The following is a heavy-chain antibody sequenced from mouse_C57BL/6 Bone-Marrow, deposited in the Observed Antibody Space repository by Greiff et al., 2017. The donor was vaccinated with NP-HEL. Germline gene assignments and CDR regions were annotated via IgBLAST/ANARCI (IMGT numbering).Heavy chain of an antibody. D-gene: IGHD2-2*01. CDR3: ARRLPAMDY. V-gene: IGHV1-81*01. CDR2: IYPRSGNT. Sequence: VMLVESGAELARPGASVKLSCKASGYTFTSYGISWVKQRTGQGLEWIGEIYPRSGNTYYNEKFKGKATLTADKSTSTAYMELRSLTSEDSAVYFCARRLPAMDYWGQGTSVTVSS. CDR1: GYTFTSYG. J-gene: IGHJ4*01.